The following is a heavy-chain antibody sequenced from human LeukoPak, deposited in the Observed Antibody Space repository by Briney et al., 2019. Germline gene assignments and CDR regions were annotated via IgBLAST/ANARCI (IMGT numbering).Heavy chain of an antibody. V-gene: IGHV1-18*01. CDR3: ARDVSGYDGRWFDP. Sequence: APVKVSCKASGYTFTSYGITWVRQAPGQGLEWMGWISAYNGNTNYAQKLQGRVTMTTDTSTSTAYMELRSLRSDDTAVYYCARDVSGYDGRWFDPWGQGTLVTVSS. J-gene: IGHJ5*02. CDR1: GYTFTSYG. CDR2: ISAYNGNT. D-gene: IGHD5-12*01.